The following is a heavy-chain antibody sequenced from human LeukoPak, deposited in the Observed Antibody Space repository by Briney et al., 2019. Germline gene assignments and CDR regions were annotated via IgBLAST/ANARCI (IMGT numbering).Heavy chain of an antibody. CDR3: ARDPELGYCSSTSCPIDY. V-gene: IGHV3-21*01. J-gene: IGHJ4*02. CDR2: ISSSSRYI. D-gene: IGHD2-2*01. Sequence: MXWVRQAPGKGLEWVSSISSSSRYIYYADSVKGRFTISRDNAKNSLYLQMNSLRAEDTAVYYCARDPELGYCSSTSCPIDYWGQGTLVTVSS.